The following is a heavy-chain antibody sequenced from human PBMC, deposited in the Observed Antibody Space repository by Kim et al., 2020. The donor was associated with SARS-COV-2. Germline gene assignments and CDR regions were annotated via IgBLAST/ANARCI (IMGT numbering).Heavy chain of an antibody. CDR2: ISSSGAYT. CDR3: AKDFSSGWVRSVDY. V-gene: IGHV3-23*01. J-gene: IGHJ4*02. CDR1: KFTFKNYA. Sequence: GGSLRLSCAASKFTFKNYAMTWVRQPPGKGLEWVSTISSSGAYTYYADSVKGRFTISRDNSTSTLFLQMSSLRAEDTAIYYCAKDFSSGWVRSVDYWGQGTLVTVSS. D-gene: IGHD6-19*01.